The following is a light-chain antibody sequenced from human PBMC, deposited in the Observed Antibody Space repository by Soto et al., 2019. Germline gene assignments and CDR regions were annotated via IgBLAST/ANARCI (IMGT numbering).Light chain of an antibody. CDR3: QQYGTSPRT. CDR1: QSVSSN. J-gene: IGKJ1*01. V-gene: IGKV3-20*01. Sequence: EIVLTQSPATLSVSPGERATLSCRASQSVSSNLAWYQQIPGRAPRLLIYGASSRATGIPDRFSGSGSQTDFTLTISRLEPEDFAVYYCQQYGTSPRTFGQGTKVEIK. CDR2: GAS.